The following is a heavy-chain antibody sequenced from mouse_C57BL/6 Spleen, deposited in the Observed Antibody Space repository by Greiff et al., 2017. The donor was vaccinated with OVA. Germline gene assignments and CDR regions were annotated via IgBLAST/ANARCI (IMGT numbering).Heavy chain of an antibody. V-gene: IGHV5-4*01. CDR3: AGDECERVCHAMDY. CDR1: GFTFSSYA. J-gene: IGHJ4*01. CDR2: ISDGGSYT. Sequence: EVQVVESGGGLVKPGGSLKLSCAASGFTFSSYAMPWVRQTPEKRLEWVATISDGGSYTYYPDNVKGRYTIARDTAKNNLYLQMSHLKSEATAMYYSAGDECERVCHAMDYWGQGTSVTVSS.